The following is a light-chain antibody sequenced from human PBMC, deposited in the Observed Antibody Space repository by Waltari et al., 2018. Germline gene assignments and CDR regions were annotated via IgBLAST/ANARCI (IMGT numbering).Light chain of an antibody. Sequence: DIQMTQSPSSLSASVGDSVTITSRASQTISTYLNWYQQTAGKAPKRLIYAASALQSGSPSRFRGSGSGTDFTLTITSLQPEDFATYYCHQSHTVPHTFGQGTKLEIK. CDR2: AAS. J-gene: IGKJ2*01. V-gene: IGKV1-39*01. CDR1: QTISTY. CDR3: HQSHTVPHT.